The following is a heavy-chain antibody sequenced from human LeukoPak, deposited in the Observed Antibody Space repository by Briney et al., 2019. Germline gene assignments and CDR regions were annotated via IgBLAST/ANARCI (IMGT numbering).Heavy chain of an antibody. Sequence: ASVKVSCKASGYTFSSYDINWVRQAAGQGLEWMGWMNPSSGHTNYAQKFQGRVTMTRDTSISTAYMELSRLRSDDTAVYYCARVEDGYNYPYYYYYMDVWGKGTTVTISS. V-gene: IGHV1-2*02. CDR2: MNPSSGHT. D-gene: IGHD5-24*01. CDR3: ARVEDGYNYPYYYYYMDV. J-gene: IGHJ6*03. CDR1: GYTFSSYD.